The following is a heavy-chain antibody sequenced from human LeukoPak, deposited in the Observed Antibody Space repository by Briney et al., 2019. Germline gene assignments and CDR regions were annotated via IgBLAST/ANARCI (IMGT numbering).Heavy chain of an antibody. CDR3: ARDASGYYDSGTYYNVYMDV. CDR2: IYYSGTT. Sequence: SETLSLTCTVSGGSMNKYYWNWIRQPPGKGLEWIGYIYYSGTTNYNPSLKSRVTMSVDTSKNQFSLNLSSMTAADTAVYYCARDASGYYDSGTYYNVYMDVWGKGTTVTISS. D-gene: IGHD3-10*01. J-gene: IGHJ6*03. V-gene: IGHV4-59*12. CDR1: GGSMNKYY.